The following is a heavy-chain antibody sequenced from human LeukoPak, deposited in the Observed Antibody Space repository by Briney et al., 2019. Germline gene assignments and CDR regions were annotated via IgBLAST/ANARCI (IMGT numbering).Heavy chain of an antibody. V-gene: IGHV1-18*01. CDR1: GYTFTSYG. J-gene: IGHJ3*02. Sequence: ASVKVSCKASGYTFTSYGISWVRQAPGQGLKWMGWISAYNGNTNYAQKLQGRVTMTTDTSTSTAYMELRSLRSDDTAVYYCARDPLYCSSTSCYSRDAFDIWGQGTMVTVSS. CDR2: ISAYNGNT. D-gene: IGHD2-2*02. CDR3: ARDPLYCSSTSCYSRDAFDI.